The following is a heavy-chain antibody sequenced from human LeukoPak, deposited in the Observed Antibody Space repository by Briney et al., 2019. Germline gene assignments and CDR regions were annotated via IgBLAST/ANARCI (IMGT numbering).Heavy chain of an antibody. V-gene: IGHV1-18*01. CDR1: GYTFTSYG. J-gene: IGHJ4*02. CDR3: ARGHQYQLLGGI. CDR2: ISAYNGNT. D-gene: IGHD2-2*01. Sequence: GASVKVSCKASGYTFTSYGISWVRQAPGQGLEWMGWISAYNGNTNYAQKFQGRVTMTRDTSTSTVYMELSSLRSEDTAVYYCARGHQYQLLGGIWGQGTLVTVSS.